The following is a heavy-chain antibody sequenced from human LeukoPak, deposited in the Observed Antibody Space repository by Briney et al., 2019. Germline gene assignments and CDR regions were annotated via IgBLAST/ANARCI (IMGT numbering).Heavy chain of an antibody. J-gene: IGHJ4*02. Sequence: GGSLRLSCAASGFTFRNYWVNWVRQAPGKGLEWVSSISSSSSYIYYADSVKGRFTISRDNAKNSLYLQMNSLRAEDTAVYYCARVGSWYAIDYWGQGTLVTVSS. CDR2: ISSSSSYI. D-gene: IGHD6-13*01. CDR3: ARVGSWYAIDY. V-gene: IGHV3-21*01. CDR1: GFTFRNYW.